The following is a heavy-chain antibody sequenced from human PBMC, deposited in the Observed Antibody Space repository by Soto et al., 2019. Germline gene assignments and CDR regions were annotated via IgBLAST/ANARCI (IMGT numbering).Heavy chain of an antibody. Sequence: EVQMVESGGGLVKPGGSLRLSCAVSGFSFRDAWMNWVRQAPGKGLEWVGRIKSRAAGGAIDYAAPVKSRFTISRDDSEDTLYLQINSLKTEDTAMYYCTTDGSFGGVVVAFHLWGQGTMLSVSS. CDR3: TTDGSFGGVVVAFHL. V-gene: IGHV3-15*07. J-gene: IGHJ3*01. D-gene: IGHD3-10*01. CDR1: GFSFRDAW. CDR2: IKSRAAGGAI.